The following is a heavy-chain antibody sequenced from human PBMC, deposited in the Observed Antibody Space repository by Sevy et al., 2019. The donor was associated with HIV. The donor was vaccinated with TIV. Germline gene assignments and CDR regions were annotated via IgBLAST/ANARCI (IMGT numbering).Heavy chain of an antibody. J-gene: IGHJ4*02. CDR1: GFMFSDYS. CDR3: VRDEGHGPPDY. CDR2: ISYDGSNK. Sequence: GGSLRLSCAVSGFMFSDYSMHWIRQAPGKGLEWVTLISYDGSNKFYAGSVQGRFTISRDNSKNILFLQMNSVRDEDTAVYYCVRDEGHGPPDYWGQGTLVTVSS. V-gene: IGHV3-30-3*01.